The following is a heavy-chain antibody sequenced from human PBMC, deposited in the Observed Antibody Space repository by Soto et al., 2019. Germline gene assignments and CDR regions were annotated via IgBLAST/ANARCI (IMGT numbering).Heavy chain of an antibody. V-gene: IGHV3-30-3*01. CDR1: GFTFSSYA. J-gene: IGHJ4*02. CDR2: ISYDGSNK. Sequence: QVQLVESGGGVVQPGRSLRLSCAASGFTFSSYAMHWVRQAPGKGLEWVAVISYDGSNKYYADSVKGRFTISRDNSKNTLYLQMNSLSAEDTAVYYCARAYAHYGSGELDYWGQGTLVTVSS. D-gene: IGHD3-10*01. CDR3: ARAYAHYGSGELDY.